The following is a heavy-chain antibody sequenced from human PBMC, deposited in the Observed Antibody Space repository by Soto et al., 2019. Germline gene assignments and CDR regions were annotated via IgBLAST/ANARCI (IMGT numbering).Heavy chain of an antibody. CDR3: ARERPDGARLDP. CDR2: IYYSGST. Sequence: QVQLQESGPGLVKPSQTLSRTCTVSGGSISSGDHYWSWIRQPPGKGLEWIGYIYYSGSTYYNPSLKSRVTISVDTSKSQFSLKLTSVTAADTAVYYCARERPDGARLDPWGQGTLVTVSS. CDR1: GGSISSGDHY. V-gene: IGHV4-30-4*01. J-gene: IGHJ5*02. D-gene: IGHD1-26*01.